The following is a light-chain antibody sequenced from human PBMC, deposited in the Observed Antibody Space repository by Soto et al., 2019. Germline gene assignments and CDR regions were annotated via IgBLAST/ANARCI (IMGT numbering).Light chain of an antibody. CDR3: AAWDDSLSVHVV. Sequence: QSVLTQPPSASGTPGQRVTISCSGSSSNIGSNYVYWYQQLPGTAPKLLIYSNNQRPSGVPDRFSGSKSGTSASLAISGLRSGDEDDYYCAAWDDSLSVHVVFGGGTKLTVL. CDR2: SNN. J-gene: IGLJ2*01. CDR1: SSNIGSNY. V-gene: IGLV1-47*02.